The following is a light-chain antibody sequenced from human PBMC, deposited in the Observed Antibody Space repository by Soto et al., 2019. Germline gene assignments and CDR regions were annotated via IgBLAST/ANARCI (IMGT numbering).Light chain of an antibody. CDR2: AAS. Sequence: DIQMTQSPSSLSASVGDRVTITCRASQGISSYLAWYQQKPGKVPKLLMYAASTLQSGVPSRFSGSGSGTDFTLTISSLQPEDVATYYCQKYNDAPKTFGQGTKVEIK. V-gene: IGKV1-27*01. CDR3: QKYNDAPKT. J-gene: IGKJ1*01. CDR1: QGISSY.